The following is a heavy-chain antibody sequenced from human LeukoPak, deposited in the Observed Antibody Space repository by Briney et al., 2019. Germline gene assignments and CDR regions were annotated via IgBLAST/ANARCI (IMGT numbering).Heavy chain of an antibody. Sequence: GGSLRLSCAASGFTFSSYSMNWVRQAPGKGLEWVSSISSSSNYIYYADSVKGRFTISRDNAKNSLYLQMNSLRAEDTAVYYCAHGYSSGCFDYWGQGTLVTVSS. CDR3: AHGYSSGCFDY. V-gene: IGHV3-21*01. CDR2: ISSSSNYI. D-gene: IGHD6-19*01. J-gene: IGHJ4*02. CDR1: GFTFSSYS.